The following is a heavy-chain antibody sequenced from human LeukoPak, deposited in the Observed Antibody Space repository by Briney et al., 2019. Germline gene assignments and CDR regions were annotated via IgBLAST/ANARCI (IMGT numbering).Heavy chain of an antibody. CDR1: GFIFSNYD. CDR3: ARRFDL. V-gene: IGHV3-48*04. Sequence: GGSLRLSCAASGFIFSNYDMNWVRQAPGKGLEWVSYISSSSSAIYYADSVEGRFTISRDNARNSLYLQMTNLRAEDTAVYYCARRFDLWGQGTLVTVSS. J-gene: IGHJ4*02. CDR2: ISSSSSAI.